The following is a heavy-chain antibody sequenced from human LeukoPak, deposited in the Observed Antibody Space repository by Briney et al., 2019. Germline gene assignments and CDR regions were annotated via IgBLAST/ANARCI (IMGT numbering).Heavy chain of an antibody. Sequence: SETLSLTCTVSGGSISSYYWSWIRQPPGKGLEWIGYIYYSGSTNYNPSLKSRVTISVDTSKNQFSLKLSSVTAADTAVYYCARLGNSYGDFDYWGQGTLVTVSS. J-gene: IGHJ4*02. CDR3: ARLGNSYGDFDY. V-gene: IGHV4-59*08. D-gene: IGHD5-18*01. CDR1: GGSISSYY. CDR2: IYYSGST.